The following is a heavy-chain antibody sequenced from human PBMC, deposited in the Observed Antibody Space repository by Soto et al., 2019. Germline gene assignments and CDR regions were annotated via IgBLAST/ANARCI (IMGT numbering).Heavy chain of an antibody. CDR3: ARDRYFGSGTYNYFDY. CDR2: INVGNGDT. D-gene: IGHD3-10*01. Sequence: QVQLVQSGAEVKKPGASVKVSCKASGYTFTSHVLHWVRQAPGQRLEWMGWINVGNGDTTYSQNFQGRVTITRDTTGKTAYVELSSLRSEDTAMYYCARDRYFGSGTYNYFDYWGQGALVTVSS. J-gene: IGHJ4*02. CDR1: GYTFTSHV. V-gene: IGHV1-3*01.